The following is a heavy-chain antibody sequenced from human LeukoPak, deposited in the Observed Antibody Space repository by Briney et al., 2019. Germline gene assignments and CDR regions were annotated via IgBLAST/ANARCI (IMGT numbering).Heavy chain of an antibody. CDR1: GYTFTGYY. Sequence: ASVKVSCKASGYTFTGYYMHWVRQAPGQGLEWMGWINPNSGGTNYAQKFQGRVTMTRDTSISTAYMELSRLRSDETAVYYCARRYCSGGSCYSHFDYWGQGTLVTVSS. J-gene: IGHJ4*02. D-gene: IGHD2-15*01. CDR2: INPNSGGT. V-gene: IGHV1-2*02. CDR3: ARRYCSGGSCYSHFDY.